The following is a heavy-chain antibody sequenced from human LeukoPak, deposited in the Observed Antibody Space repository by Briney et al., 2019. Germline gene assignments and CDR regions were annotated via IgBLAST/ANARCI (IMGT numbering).Heavy chain of an antibody. D-gene: IGHD6-19*01. Sequence: HPGGSLRLSCAASGFNFSKYWMLWVRQAPGKGLESVSRINTDGTVTTYADSVKGRFTVSRDNADNTMFLQMNSVRDEDTAVYYCATKQWLAPPPDSWGQGTPVTVSS. CDR2: INTDGTVT. CDR1: GFNFSKYW. J-gene: IGHJ4*02. CDR3: ATKQWLAPPPDS. V-gene: IGHV3-74*01.